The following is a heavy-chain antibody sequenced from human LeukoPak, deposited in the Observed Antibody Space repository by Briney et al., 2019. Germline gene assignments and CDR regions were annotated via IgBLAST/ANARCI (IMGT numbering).Heavy chain of an antibody. CDR2: ISSSSSYI. J-gene: IGHJ6*03. Sequence: GGSLRLSCAASGFTFSSYAMSWVRQAPGKGLEWVSSISSSSSYIYYADSVKGRFTISRDNAKNSLHLQMNNLRAEDTAVYYCARGRIAVAGTYIPSNWGPQLYYMDVWGKGTTVTVSS. CDR1: GFTFSSYA. CDR3: ARGRIAVAGTYIPSNWGPQLYYMDV. D-gene: IGHD6-19*01. V-gene: IGHV3-21*01.